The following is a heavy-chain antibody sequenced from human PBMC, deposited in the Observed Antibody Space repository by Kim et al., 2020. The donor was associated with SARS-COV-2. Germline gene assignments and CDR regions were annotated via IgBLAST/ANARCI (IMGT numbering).Heavy chain of an antibody. CDR3: ARAYCSGGSCYPEGPLNYGMDV. V-gene: IGHV1-46*01. J-gene: IGHJ6*02. Sequence: ASVKVSCKASGYTFTSYYMHWVRQAPGQGLEWMGIINPSGGSTSYAQKFQGRVTMTRDTSTSTVYMELSSLRSEDTAVYYCARAYCSGGSCYPEGPLNYGMDVWGQGTTVTVSS. CDR1: GYTFTSYY. CDR2: INPSGGST. D-gene: IGHD2-15*01.